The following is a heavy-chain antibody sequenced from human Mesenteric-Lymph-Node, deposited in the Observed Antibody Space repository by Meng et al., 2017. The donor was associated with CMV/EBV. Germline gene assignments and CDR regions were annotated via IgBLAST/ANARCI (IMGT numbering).Heavy chain of an antibody. CDR1: GFTFSSYS. J-gene: IGHJ4*02. Sequence: GESLKISCAASGFTFSSYSMNWVRQAPGKGLEWVSSISSSSSYIYYADSVKGRFTISRDNSKNTLYLQMNRLRAEDTAVYYCAKVDSGSWYRGFFDYWGQGTLVTVSS. D-gene: IGHD6-13*01. CDR2: ISSSSSYI. CDR3: AKVDSGSWYRGFFDY. V-gene: IGHV3-21*04.